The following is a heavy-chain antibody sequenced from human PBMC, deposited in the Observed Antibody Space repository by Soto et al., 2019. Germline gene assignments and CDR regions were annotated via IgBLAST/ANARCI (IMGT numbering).Heavy chain of an antibody. Sequence: GGSLRLFCAASGFTFSGYGMHWVRQAPGKGLEWVAVIWYDGSNKYYVDSVKGRFTISRDNSKNTVYLQMNSLRAEDTAVYYCARPGYCTGGSCYFFLYWGQGTLVTVPQ. V-gene: IGHV3-33*01. CDR2: IWYDGSNK. J-gene: IGHJ4*02. D-gene: IGHD2-15*01. CDR1: GFTFSGYG. CDR3: ARPGYCTGGSCYFFLY.